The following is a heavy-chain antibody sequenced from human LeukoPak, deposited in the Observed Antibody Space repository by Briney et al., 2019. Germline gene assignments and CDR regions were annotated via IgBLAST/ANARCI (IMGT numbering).Heavy chain of an antibody. Sequence: VASVKVSCKASGYTFTSYGSSWVRQAPGQGLEWIVWISAYNGNTDYAQKLQGRVTMTTDTSTSTAYMELRSLSSDDTAVYYCARSVGYGDKYYFDYWGQGTLVTVSS. D-gene: IGHD4-17*01. CDR3: ARSVGYGDKYYFDY. CDR2: ISAYNGNT. CDR1: GYTFTSYG. V-gene: IGHV1-18*01. J-gene: IGHJ4*02.